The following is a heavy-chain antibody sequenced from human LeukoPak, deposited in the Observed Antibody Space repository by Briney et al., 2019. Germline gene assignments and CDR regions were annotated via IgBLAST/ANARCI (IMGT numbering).Heavy chain of an antibody. V-gene: IGHV3-21*01. CDR2: ISSSSSYI. Sequence: PGGSLRLSCAASGFTFSSYSMNWVRQAPGKGLEWVSSISSSSSYIYYADSVKGRFTISRDNAKNSLYLQMNSLRAEDTAVYYCARPERGIIEDYFDYWGQGTLVTVSS. D-gene: IGHD2-15*01. J-gene: IGHJ4*02. CDR3: ARPERGIIEDYFDY. CDR1: GFTFSSYS.